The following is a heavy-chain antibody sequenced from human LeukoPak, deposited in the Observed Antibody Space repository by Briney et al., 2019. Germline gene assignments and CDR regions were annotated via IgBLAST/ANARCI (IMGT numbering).Heavy chain of an antibody. CDR2: IEEDGRDI. Sequence: GGSLRLSCAASQFSISYDWMHWVRQAPGKGLEWVASIEEDGRDIHYLDSVKGRFSISRDNAKNSLYLEMNTLRAEDTAVYYCVRGSGWFFGLWGQGSLVTVSS. D-gene: IGHD6-19*01. CDR3: VRGSGWFFGL. V-gene: IGHV3-7*01. CDR1: QFSISYDW. J-gene: IGHJ4*02.